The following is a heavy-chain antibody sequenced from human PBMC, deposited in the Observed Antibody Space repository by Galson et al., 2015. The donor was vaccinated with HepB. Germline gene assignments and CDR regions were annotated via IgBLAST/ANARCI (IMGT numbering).Heavy chain of an antibody. V-gene: IGHV1-18*01. J-gene: IGHJ3*01. CDR2: ISAYNGDT. CDR3: ARDGKGYYYVPFDL. D-gene: IGHD3-22*01. CDR1: GYKFTSYG. Sequence: SVKVSCKASGYKFTSYGISWVRQAPGQGLEWMAWISAYNGDTNYAQKFHGRVTMTTDTSTSTAYMELRSLRSDDTAVYYCARDGKGYYYVPFDLWGLGTMVTVSS.